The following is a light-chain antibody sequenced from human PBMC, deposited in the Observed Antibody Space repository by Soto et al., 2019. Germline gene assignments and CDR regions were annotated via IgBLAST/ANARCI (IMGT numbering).Light chain of an antibody. Sequence: EIVLTQSLGTLSLSPGEGATLSCRASQSVSSKLAWYPQKPGQAPRLLIYGASTRATGIPARFIGIGSGTEFTLPLSSLQSEDFAVYDCPQFHYWWTFAQAPKLDI. CDR1: QSVSSK. CDR3: PQFHYWWT. J-gene: IGKJ1*01. CDR2: GAS. V-gene: IGKV3-15*01.